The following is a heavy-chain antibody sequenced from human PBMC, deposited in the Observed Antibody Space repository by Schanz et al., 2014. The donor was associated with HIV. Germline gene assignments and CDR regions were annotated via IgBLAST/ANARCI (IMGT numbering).Heavy chain of an antibody. J-gene: IGHJ3*01. CDR2: MNPNSGYT. CDR3: ARMSPSSTSYGDAFDV. V-gene: IGHV1-8*01. D-gene: IGHD2-2*01. Sequence: QVSLVQSGAEVKKPGASVRVSCEASGYDFGYLDINWVRQATGLGLEWMGWMNPNSGYTGYAQKFQGRVTMTRHTPTSTAYMELSRLRSDDTAVYYCARMSPSSTSYGDAFDVWGQGTMITVSS. CDR1: GYDFGYLD.